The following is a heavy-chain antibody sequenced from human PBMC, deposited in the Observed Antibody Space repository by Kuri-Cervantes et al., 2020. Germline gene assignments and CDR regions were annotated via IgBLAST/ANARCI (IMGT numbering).Heavy chain of an antibody. D-gene: IGHD1-7*01. J-gene: IGHJ5*02. V-gene: IGHV3-21*01. CDR3: ARGGDGPNWNYAGFDP. Sequence: GESLKISCAASGFTFSSYSMNWVRQAPGKGLEWVSSISSGSTYIYYADSVKGRFTISRENAKNSLYLQMNSLRAGDTAVYYCARGGDGPNWNYAGFDPWGQGTLVTVSS. CDR2: ISSGSTYI. CDR1: GFTFSSYS.